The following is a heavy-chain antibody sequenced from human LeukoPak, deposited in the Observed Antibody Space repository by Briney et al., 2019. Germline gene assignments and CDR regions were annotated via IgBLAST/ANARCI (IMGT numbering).Heavy chain of an antibody. CDR2: IKHSGST. CDR3: ARVCRRSSSASIANYYYYGTDV. V-gene: IGHV4-34*01. CDR1: GGSFSGYY. Sequence: SETLSLTCAVYGGSFSGYYWSWIRQPPGKGLEWIGEIKHSGSTNYNPSLKSRVTISVDTSKNQFSLKLSSVTAADTAVYYCARVCRRSSSASIANYYYYGTDVWGQGTTVTVSS. J-gene: IGHJ6*02. D-gene: IGHD2-2*01.